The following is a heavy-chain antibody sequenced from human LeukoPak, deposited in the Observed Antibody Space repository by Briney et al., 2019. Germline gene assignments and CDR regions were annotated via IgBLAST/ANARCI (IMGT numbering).Heavy chain of an antibody. Sequence: ASVKVSCKASGGTFSSYAIIWVRQAPGQGLEWMGGIIPIFGTANYAQKFQGRVTITTDESTSTAYMELSSLRSEDTAVYYCARAVTIFGAQRYYYYYMDVWGKGTTVTVSS. CDR2: IIPIFGTA. D-gene: IGHD3-3*01. CDR3: ARAVTIFGAQRYYYYYMDV. V-gene: IGHV1-69*05. CDR1: GGTFSSYA. J-gene: IGHJ6*03.